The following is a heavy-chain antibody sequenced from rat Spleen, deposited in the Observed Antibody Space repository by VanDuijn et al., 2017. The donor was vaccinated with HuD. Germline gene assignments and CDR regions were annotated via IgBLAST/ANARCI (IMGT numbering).Heavy chain of an antibody. V-gene: IGHV5-22*01. CDR1: GFTFSNYD. J-gene: IGHJ2*01. Sequence: EVQLVESGGGLVQPGRSMKLSCAASGFTFSNYDMAWVRQAPTKGLEWVASINYDGSNTYYRDSVKGRFTIYRNNAENTVYLQMNSLRSEDTATYYCATPLPHWGQGVMVTVSS. D-gene: IGHD1-4*01. CDR3: ATPLPH. CDR2: INYDGSNT.